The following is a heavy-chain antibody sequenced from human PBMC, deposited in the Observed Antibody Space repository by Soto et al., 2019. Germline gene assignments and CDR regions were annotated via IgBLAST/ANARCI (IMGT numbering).Heavy chain of an antibody. CDR1: GGSISSYY. Sequence: SETLSLTCTVSGGSISSYYWSWIRQPPGKGLEWIGYIYYSGSTNYNPSLKSRVTISVDTSKNQFSLKLSSVTAADTAVYYCARELYGDYANWFDPWGQGTLVTVSS. J-gene: IGHJ5*02. CDR3: ARELYGDYANWFDP. CDR2: IYYSGST. D-gene: IGHD4-17*01. V-gene: IGHV4-59*01.